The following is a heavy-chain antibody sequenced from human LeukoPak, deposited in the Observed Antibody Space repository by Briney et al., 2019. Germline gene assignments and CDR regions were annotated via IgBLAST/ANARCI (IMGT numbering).Heavy chain of an antibody. CDR3: ARGWEANLDV. Sequence: PSETLSLTCTVSGGSISSYFWNWIRQPAGKGLEWIGRIYPGGSTNYSPSLKSRVTMSRDTSTHQFFLKLNSMTAADTAVYYCARGWEANLDVWGKGTTVTVSS. CDR1: GGSISSYF. CDR2: IYPGGST. D-gene: IGHD1-26*01. J-gene: IGHJ6*04. V-gene: IGHV4-4*07.